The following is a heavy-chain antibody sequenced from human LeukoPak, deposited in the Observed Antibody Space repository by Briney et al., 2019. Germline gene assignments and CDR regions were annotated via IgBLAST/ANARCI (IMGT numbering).Heavy chain of an antibody. CDR2: IYHSGST. J-gene: IGHJ4*02. CDR1: GYSISSGYY. Sequence: PSETLSLTCTVSGYSISSGYYWGWIRQPPGKGLEWIGSIYHSGSTYYNPSLKSRVTISVDTSKNQFSLKLSSVTAADTAVYYCARGAPITMVRGVIMGWIDYWGQGTLVTVSS. D-gene: IGHD3-10*01. V-gene: IGHV4-38-2*02. CDR3: ARGAPITMVRGVIMGWIDY.